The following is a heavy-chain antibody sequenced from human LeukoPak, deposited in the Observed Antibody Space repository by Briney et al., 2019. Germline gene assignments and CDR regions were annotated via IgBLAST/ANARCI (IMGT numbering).Heavy chain of an antibody. CDR3: VKSGGYGLIDY. V-gene: IGHV4-39*01. Sequence: SETLSLTCTVSGGSISSSSYYWGWIRQPPGKGLEWIGSIYYSGSTYYNPSHKSRVTISVDTSKNQFSLKLSSVTAADTAMYYCVKSGGYGLIDYWGQGTLVTVSS. D-gene: IGHD6-19*01. J-gene: IGHJ4*02. CDR2: IYYSGST. CDR1: GGSISSSSYY.